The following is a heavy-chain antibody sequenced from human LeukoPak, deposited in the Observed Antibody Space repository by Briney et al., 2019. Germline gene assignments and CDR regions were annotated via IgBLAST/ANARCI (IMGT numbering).Heavy chain of an antibody. Sequence: HPGGSLRLSCAASGFTFSSYWMSWVRQAPGKGLEWVSYISTSGTIIYYADSVKGRFTISRDNAKNSLYLQMNSLRAEDTAVYYCARDSGHVDTAMAHDYWGQGTLVTVSS. V-gene: IGHV3-48*04. CDR1: GFTFSSYW. D-gene: IGHD5-18*01. CDR3: ARDSGHVDTAMAHDY. J-gene: IGHJ4*02. CDR2: ISTSGTII.